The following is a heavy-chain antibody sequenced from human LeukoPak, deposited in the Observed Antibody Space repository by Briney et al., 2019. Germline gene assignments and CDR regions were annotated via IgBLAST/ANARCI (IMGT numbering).Heavy chain of an antibody. CDR3: ARTGQTGAGPKLRLILQYYYMDV. V-gene: IGHV4-30-2*01. CDR2: IYHSGST. J-gene: IGHJ6*03. D-gene: IGHD5-12*01. CDR1: GGSISSGGYS. Sequence: PSQTLSLTCAVSGGSISSGGYSWSWIRQPPGKGLEWIGYIYHSGSTYYNPSLKSRVTISVDRSKNQFSLKLNSVTAADTAVYYCARTGQTGAGPKLRLILQYYYMDVWGKGTTVTVSS.